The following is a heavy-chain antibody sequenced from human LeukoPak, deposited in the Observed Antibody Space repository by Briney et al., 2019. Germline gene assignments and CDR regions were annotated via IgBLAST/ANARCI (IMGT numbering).Heavy chain of an antibody. CDR2: INHSGST. J-gene: IGHJ6*02. CDR1: GFTFNKYS. D-gene: IGHD6-13*01. V-gene: IGHV4-34*01. Sequence: GSLRLSCAASGFTFNKYSMNWIRQPPGKGLKWIGEINHSGSTNYNPSLKSRVTISVDTSKNQFSLKLSSVTAADTAVYYCARGYSSSWYDYYYGMDVWGQGTTVTVSS. CDR3: ARGYSSSWYDYYYGMDV.